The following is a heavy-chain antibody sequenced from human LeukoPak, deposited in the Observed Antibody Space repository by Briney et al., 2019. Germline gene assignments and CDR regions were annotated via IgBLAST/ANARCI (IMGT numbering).Heavy chain of an antibody. J-gene: IGHJ2*01. D-gene: IGHD5-18*01. CDR1: GFTFSNYW. V-gene: IGHV3-74*01. CDR3: ARGRRADTAMDYWYFDL. CDR2: INSDGSST. Sequence: GGSLRLSCAAYGFTFSNYWMHWVRQAPGKGLVWVSRINSDGSSTSYADSVKGRFTISRDSSKNTLYLQMNSLRGEDTAVYFCARGRRADTAMDYWYFDLWGRGTLVTVSS.